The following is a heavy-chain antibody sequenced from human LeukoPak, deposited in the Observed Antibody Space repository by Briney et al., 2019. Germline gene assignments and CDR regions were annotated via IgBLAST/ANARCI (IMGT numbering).Heavy chain of an antibody. J-gene: IGHJ4*02. CDR2: ISTYNGNT. CDR3: ARDNNGGNYHEARFDY. Sequence: ASVKVSCKASGYIFTNYDITWVRQAPGQGVEWMGWISTYNGNTDYGEKFQDRVTMTTDTSTSTAYMDLRSLRSDDTAVYYCARDNNGGNYHEARFDYWGQGALVTVSS. D-gene: IGHD4/OR15-4a*01. V-gene: IGHV1-18*01. CDR1: GYIFTNYD.